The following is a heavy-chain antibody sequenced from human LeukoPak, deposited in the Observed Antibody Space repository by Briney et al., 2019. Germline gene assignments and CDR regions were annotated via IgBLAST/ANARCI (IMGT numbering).Heavy chain of an antibody. CDR2: INQDGSET. D-gene: IGHD3-10*01. CDR1: EFIFGAYW. J-gene: IGHJ4*02. CDR3: VRSLQKFGTRDY. Sequence: PGGSLRLSCAGSEFIFGAYWMTWVRQAPGKGLEWVAHINQDGSETYYVDSVKGRFTISRDNAKKSVFLQMNSLTAEDTALYYCVRSLQKFGTRDYWGQGTLVTVSS. V-gene: IGHV3-7*01.